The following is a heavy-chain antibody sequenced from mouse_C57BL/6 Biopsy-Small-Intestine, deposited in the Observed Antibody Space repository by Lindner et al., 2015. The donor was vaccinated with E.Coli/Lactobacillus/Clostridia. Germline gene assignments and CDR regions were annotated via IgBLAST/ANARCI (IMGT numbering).Heavy chain of an antibody. CDR1: GYAFSSSW. CDR3: ARRRDYYAMDY. Sequence: VQLQESGPELVKPGASVKISCKASGYAFSSSWMNWVKQRPGKGLEWIGRIYPGDGDINYNVKFKGKATLTADISSSTAYMQLSSLTSEDSAVYFCARRRDYYAMDYWGQGTSVTVSS. CDR2: IYPGDGDI. J-gene: IGHJ4*01. V-gene: IGHV1-82*01.